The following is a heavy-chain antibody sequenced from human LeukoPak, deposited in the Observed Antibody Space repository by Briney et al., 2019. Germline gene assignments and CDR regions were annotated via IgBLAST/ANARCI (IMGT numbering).Heavy chain of an antibody. CDR2: ISYDGRNK. CDR1: GFIFSGSA. CDR3: AKDASPFGELWFFDY. Sequence: PGGSLRLSCAASGFIFSGSAMHWVRQAPGKGLEWVGVISYDGRNKNYADSVKGRFTISRDNSKNTLHLQVNSLRAEDTAVYYCAKDASPFGELWFFDYWGQGTLVTVSS. J-gene: IGHJ4*02. V-gene: IGHV3-30-3*02. D-gene: IGHD3-10*01.